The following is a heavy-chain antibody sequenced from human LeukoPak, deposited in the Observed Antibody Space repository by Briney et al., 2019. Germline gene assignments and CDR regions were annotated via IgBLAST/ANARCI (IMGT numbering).Heavy chain of an antibody. J-gene: IGHJ4*02. V-gene: IGHV4-34*01. CDR3: ARASYYYDSSGYYPFDY. D-gene: IGHD3-22*01. CDR2: INHSGST. CDR1: GGSFSGYY. Sequence: SETLSLTCAVYGGSFSGYYWSWIRQPPGKGLEWIGEINHSGSTNYNPSLKRRVTISVDTSKNQFSLKLSSVTAADTAVYYCARASYYYDSSGYYPFDYWGQGTLVTVSS.